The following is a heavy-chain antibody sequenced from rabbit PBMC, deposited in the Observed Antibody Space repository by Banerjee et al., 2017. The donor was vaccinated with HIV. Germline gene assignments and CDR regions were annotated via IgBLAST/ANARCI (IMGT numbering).Heavy chain of an antibody. CDR1: GFSFSSYW. V-gene: IGHV1S45*01. Sequence: QEQLEESGGDLVKPEGSLTLTCTASGFSFSSYWMCWVRQAPGKGLEWIGCIYAGSSGSTYYASWAKGRFTISKTSSTTVTLQLNSLTAADTATYFCARYPGGDGGTDVANLWGPGTLVTVS. J-gene: IGHJ4*01. CDR2: IYAGSSGST. D-gene: IGHD7-1*01. CDR3: ARYPGGDGGTDVANL.